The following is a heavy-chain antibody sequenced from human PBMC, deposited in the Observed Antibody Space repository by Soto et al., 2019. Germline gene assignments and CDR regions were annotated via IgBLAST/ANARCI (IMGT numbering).Heavy chain of an antibody. Sequence: EVQLLQSGGGLVQRGGSLRLSCAASGFTFTTYVMAWVRQAPGKGLEWVSSITNSGGSTYYADSVKGRFTISRDNSKNTLHLQMNSLRAEDTAVYYCATRIITVTSRYFGVWGQGTLVTVSS. V-gene: IGHV3-23*01. CDR1: GFTFTTYV. CDR2: ITNSGGST. CDR3: ATRIITVTSRYFGV. J-gene: IGHJ4*02. D-gene: IGHD4-17*01.